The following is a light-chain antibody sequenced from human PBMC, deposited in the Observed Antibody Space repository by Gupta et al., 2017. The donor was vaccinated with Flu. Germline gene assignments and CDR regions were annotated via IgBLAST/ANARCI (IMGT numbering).Light chain of an antibody. CDR2: GAS. CDR1: QSISTM. J-gene: IGKJ1*01. Sequence: DIVMTQSPAPLSVSPGGRATLSCRASQSISTMVAWYQQKPGQAPRLLIYGASTKVPDIPDRFSGSGSGTEFTLTISSLQSEDFAVYSCQQDYDWPQTFGQGTKVEIK. V-gene: IGKV3-15*01. CDR3: QQDYDWPQT.